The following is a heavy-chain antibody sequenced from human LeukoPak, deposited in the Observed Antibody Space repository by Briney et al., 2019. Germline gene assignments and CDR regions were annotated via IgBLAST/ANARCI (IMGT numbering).Heavy chain of an antibody. CDR1: GFTFSSYG. Sequence: GRSLRLSCAASGFTFSSYGMHWVRQAPGKGLEWVAVIWYDGSNKYYADSVKGRFTISRDNSKNTLHLQMNSLRAEDTAVYYCASGRLYYYDSSALGDYWGQGTLVTVSS. V-gene: IGHV3-33*01. D-gene: IGHD3-22*01. CDR3: ASGRLYYYDSSALGDY. J-gene: IGHJ4*02. CDR2: IWYDGSNK.